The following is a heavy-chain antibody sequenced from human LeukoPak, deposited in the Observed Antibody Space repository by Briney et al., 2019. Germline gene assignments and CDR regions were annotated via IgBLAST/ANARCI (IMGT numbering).Heavy chain of an antibody. CDR2: ISAYNGNT. D-gene: IGHD1-1*01. CDR3: ARGDNWNVPHLDY. CDR1: GYTFTSYG. Sequence: ASVKVSCKASGYTFTSYGISWVRQAPGQGLERMGWISAYNGNTNYAQNIQGRVTMTTDTSKSQAYMELRSLRSDDTAVYYCARGDNWNVPHLDYWGQGTLVTVSS. V-gene: IGHV1-18*01. J-gene: IGHJ4*02.